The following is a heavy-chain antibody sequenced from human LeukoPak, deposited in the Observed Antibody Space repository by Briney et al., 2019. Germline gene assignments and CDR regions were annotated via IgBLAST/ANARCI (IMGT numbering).Heavy chain of an antibody. D-gene: IGHD3-10*01. J-gene: IGHJ6*02. Sequence: GGSLRLSCAASRLTFNSYVMGWVRRAPKKGLECVAAISSSGRKTYYADSVKGRFTISREDSKNTLYLQMNILRAEDTAIYYCARVSGNIQIWPQPFGDGMDVWGQGTTVTVSS. CDR3: ARVSGNIQIWPQPFGDGMDV. V-gene: IGHV3-23*01. CDR1: RLTFNSYV. CDR2: ISSSGRKT.